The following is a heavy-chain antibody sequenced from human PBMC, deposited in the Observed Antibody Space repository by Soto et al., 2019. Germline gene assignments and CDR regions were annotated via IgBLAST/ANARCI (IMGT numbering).Heavy chain of an antibody. V-gene: IGHV3-64*01. J-gene: IGHJ4*02. CDR1: VFIFSSYA. CDR2: ISSNGGST. CDR3: ARSLELLWFPFDY. Sequence: GGSLRLSCAASVFIFSSYAMHWVRQAPGKGLEYVSAISSNGGSTYYANSVKGRFTISRDNSKNTLCLQMGSLRAEDMAVYYCARSLELLWFPFDYWGQGTLVTVSS. D-gene: IGHD1-7*01.